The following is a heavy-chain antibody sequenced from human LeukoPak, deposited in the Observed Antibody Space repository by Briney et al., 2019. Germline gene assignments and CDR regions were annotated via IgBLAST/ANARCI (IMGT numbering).Heavy chain of an antibody. CDR2: IYYSGST. V-gene: IGHV4-30-4*08. D-gene: IGHD5-18*01. CDR3: ARDGGYSYGLFDY. Sequence: SETLSLTXTVSGGSISSGDYYWSWIGQPPGKGLEWIGYIYYSGSTYHNPSLKSRVTISVDTSKNQFSLKLSSVTAADTAVYYCARDGGYSYGLFDYWGQGTLVTVSS. CDR1: GGSISSGDYY. J-gene: IGHJ4*02.